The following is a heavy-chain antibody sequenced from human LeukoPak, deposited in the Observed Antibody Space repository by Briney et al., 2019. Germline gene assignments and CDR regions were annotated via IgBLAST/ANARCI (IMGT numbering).Heavy chain of an antibody. CDR3: AREAYGDYVEDY. CDR1: GFTFSSYW. V-gene: IGHV3-74*01. J-gene: IGHJ4*02. D-gene: IGHD4-17*01. CDR2: INSDGSST. Sequence: PGGSLRLSCAAPGFTFSSYWMHWVRQAPGKGLVWVSRINSDGSSTSYADSVKGRFTISRDNAKNTLYLQMNSLRAEDTAVYYCAREAYGDYVEDYWGQGTLVTVSS.